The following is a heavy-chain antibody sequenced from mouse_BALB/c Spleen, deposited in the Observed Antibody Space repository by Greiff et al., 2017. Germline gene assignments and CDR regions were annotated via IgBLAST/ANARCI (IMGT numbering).Heavy chain of an antibody. Sequence: EVMLVESGGGLVQPGGSLRLSCATSGFTFTDYYMSWVRQPPGKALEWLGFIRNKANGYTTEYSASVKGRFTISRDNSQSILYLQMNTLRAEDSATYYCARDRDYCDYWGQGTTLTVSS. CDR2: IRNKANGYTT. CDR1: GFTFTDYY. V-gene: IGHV7-3*02. J-gene: IGHJ2*01. CDR3: ARDRDYCDY.